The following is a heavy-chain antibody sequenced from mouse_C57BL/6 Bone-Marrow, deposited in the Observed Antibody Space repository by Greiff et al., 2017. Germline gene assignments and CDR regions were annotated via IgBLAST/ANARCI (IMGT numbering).Heavy chain of an antibody. Sequence: EVQLQQSGGGLVKPGGSLKLSCAASGFTFSSYSMSWVRQTPEKRLEWVATISDGGSYTYYPDNVKGRFTISRDNAKNNLYLQVSHLKSEDTAMYYCARGTGPYWGQGTSVTVSS. J-gene: IGHJ4*01. D-gene: IGHD4-1*01. CDR2: ISDGGSYT. V-gene: IGHV5-4*01. CDR3: ARGTGPY. CDR1: GFTFSSYS.